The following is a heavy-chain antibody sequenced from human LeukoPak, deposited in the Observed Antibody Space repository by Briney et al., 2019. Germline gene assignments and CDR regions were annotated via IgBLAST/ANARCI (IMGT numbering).Heavy chain of an antibody. CDR2: IKQDGSEK. CDR3: ARGMRSSSGWLGLYFDY. D-gene: IGHD6-13*01. Sequence: PGGSLRLSCVGSGFVYTAFWMSWVRQVPGKGLEWVANIKQDGSEKYYVDSVKGRFTISRDNAKNSLYLQMNSLRAQDTAVYYCARGMRSSSGWLGLYFDYWGQGTLVTVSS. V-gene: IGHV3-7*01. CDR1: GFVYTAFW. J-gene: IGHJ4*02.